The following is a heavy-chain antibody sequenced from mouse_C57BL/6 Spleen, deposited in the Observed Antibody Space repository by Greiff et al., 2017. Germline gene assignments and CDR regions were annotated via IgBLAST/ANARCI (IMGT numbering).Heavy chain of an antibody. CDR2: IHPNSGST. V-gene: IGHV1-64*01. CDR1: GYTFTSYW. Sequence: VQLQQPGAELVKPGASVKLSCKASGYTFTSYWMHWVKQRPGQGLEWIGMIHPNSGSTNYNEKFKSKATLTVDKSSSTAYMQLSSLTAEDSAVYYCAYYSGRSPGYFDYWGEGTTLTVAS. D-gene: IGHD1-1*01. J-gene: IGHJ2*01. CDR3: AYYSGRSPGYFDY.